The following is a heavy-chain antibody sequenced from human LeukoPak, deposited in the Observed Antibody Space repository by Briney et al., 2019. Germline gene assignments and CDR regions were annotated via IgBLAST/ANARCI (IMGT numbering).Heavy chain of an antibody. CDR2: IYTSGST. CDR1: GGSISSYY. D-gene: IGHD1-26*01. V-gene: IGHV4-4*07. J-gene: IGHJ2*01. CDR3: ARVSYSYWYFDL. Sequence: TSETLSLTCTVSGGSISSYYWSWIRQPAGKGLEWIGRIYTSGSTNYNPSLKSRVTMSVDTSKNQFSLKLSSETAADTAVYYCARVSYSYWYFDLWGRGTLVTVSP.